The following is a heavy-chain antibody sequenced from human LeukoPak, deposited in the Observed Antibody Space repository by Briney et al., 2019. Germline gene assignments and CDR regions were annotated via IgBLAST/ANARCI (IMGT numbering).Heavy chain of an antibody. D-gene: IGHD3-22*01. CDR2: IYYSGST. CDR1: GGSISSYY. CDR3: ARGDDYYDSSGYLSYFDY. J-gene: IGHJ4*02. Sequence: SETLSLTCTVSGGSISSYYWSWIRQPPGKGLEWIGYIYYSGSTNYNPSLKSRVTISVDTSKNQFSLKLSSVTAADTAVYYCARGDDYYDSSGYLSYFDYWSQGTLVTVSS. V-gene: IGHV4-59*01.